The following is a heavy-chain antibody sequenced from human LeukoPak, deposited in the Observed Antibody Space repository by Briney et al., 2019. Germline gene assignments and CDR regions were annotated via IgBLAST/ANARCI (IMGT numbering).Heavy chain of an antibody. CDR3: AGLQGNGYNPDY. Sequence: ASVKVSCKASGYTFTGYYMHWVRQAPGQGLEWMGWINPNSGGTNYAQKFQGRVTMTRDTSISTAYMELSRLRSDDTAVYYCAGLQGNGYNPDYWGQRTLVTVSS. CDR2: INPNSGGT. CDR1: GYTFTGYY. J-gene: IGHJ4*02. D-gene: IGHD5-24*01. V-gene: IGHV1-2*02.